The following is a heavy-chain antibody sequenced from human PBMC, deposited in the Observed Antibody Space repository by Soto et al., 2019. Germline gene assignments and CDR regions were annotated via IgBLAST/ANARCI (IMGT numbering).Heavy chain of an antibody. D-gene: IGHD1-1*01. Sequence: EVQLVESGGGLVEPGGSLRLSCAASGFTFNNAWMSWVRQAPGKGLEWVGRIRSRADGETTDYAVPVKGRFTISRDDSKNTVSRQINTVNTEAKAVYYCCAGTGVAKYYFDFWSQGTLVTVSS. J-gene: IGHJ4*02. CDR1: GFTFNNAW. CDR3: CAGTGVAKYYFDF. V-gene: IGHV3-15*01. CDR2: IRSRADGETT.